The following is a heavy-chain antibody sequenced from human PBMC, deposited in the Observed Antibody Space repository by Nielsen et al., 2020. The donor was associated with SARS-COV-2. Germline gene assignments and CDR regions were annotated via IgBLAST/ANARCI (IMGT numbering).Heavy chain of an antibody. J-gene: IGHJ5*02. CDR1: GGTFSSYA. D-gene: IGHD3-10*01. CDR3: ATGTVVRGERPNWFDP. Sequence: SVKVSCKASGGTFSSYAISWVRQAPGQGLEWMGGIIPIFGTANYAQKFQGRVTITADKSTSTAYMELSSLRSEDTAVYYCATGTVVRGERPNWFDPWGQGTLVTVSS. CDR2: IIPIFGTA. V-gene: IGHV1-69*06.